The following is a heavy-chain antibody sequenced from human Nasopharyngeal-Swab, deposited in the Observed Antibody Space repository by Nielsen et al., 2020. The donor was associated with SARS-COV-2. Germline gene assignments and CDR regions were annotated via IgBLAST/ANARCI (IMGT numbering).Heavy chain of an antibody. CDR1: GFTFSSYG. CDR3: ARDLRAGSLWRDLTRYYYYGMDV. Sequence: GESLKISCAASGFTFSSYGMHWVRQAPGKGLEWVAVIWYAGSNKYYADSVKGRFTISRDNSKNTLYLQMNSLSAEDTAVYYCARDLRAGSLWRDLTRYYYYGMDVWGQGTTVTVSS. J-gene: IGHJ6*02. D-gene: IGHD2-21*01. V-gene: IGHV3-33*01. CDR2: IWYAGSNK.